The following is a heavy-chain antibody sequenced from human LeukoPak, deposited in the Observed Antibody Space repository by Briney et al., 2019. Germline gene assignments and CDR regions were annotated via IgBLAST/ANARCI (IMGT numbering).Heavy chain of an antibody. CDR3: ARQISDYYYYYMDV. CDR2: IYYTETT. Sequence: PGGSLRLSCAASGFTFSNAWMSWVRQSPGKGLEWVGSIYYTETTYYNPSLESRVTISVDASKNQFSLKLRSVTAADTAQYYCARQISDYYYYYMDVWGTGTTVTVSS. D-gene: IGHD6-19*01. J-gene: IGHJ6*03. CDR1: GFTFSNAW. V-gene: IGHV4-39*01.